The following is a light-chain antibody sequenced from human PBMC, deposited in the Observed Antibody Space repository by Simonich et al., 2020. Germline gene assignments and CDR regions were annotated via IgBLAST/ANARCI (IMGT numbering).Light chain of an antibody. CDR1: QSVSSN. CDR3: QQRSNWPMYT. J-gene: IGKJ2*01. V-gene: IGKV3-11*01. CDR2: DAS. Sequence: EIVMTQSPATLSVSPGERATLSCRASQSVSSNLAWYQQKPGQATRLLIDDASNRATGIPARFSGSGSGTDFTLTISSLEPEDFAVYYCQQRSNWPMYTFGQGTKLEIK.